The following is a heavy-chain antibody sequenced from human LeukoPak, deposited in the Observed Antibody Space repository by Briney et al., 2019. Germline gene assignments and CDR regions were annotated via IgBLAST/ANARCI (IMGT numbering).Heavy chain of an antibody. Sequence: AGGSLRLSRAASGFTLNNNYMRLVRQAPGEGLEWVSVIYSGGSTYYADSVKGRFTISRDNSKNTLYLQMNSLRAEDTAVYYCARAGQQLDYWGQGTLVTVSS. CDR1: GFTLNNNY. D-gene: IGHD6-13*01. J-gene: IGHJ4*02. CDR2: IYSGGST. V-gene: IGHV3-66*01. CDR3: ARAGQQLDY.